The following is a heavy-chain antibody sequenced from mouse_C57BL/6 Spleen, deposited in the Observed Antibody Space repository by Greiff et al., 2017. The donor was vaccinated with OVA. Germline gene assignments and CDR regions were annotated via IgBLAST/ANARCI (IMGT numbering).Heavy chain of an antibody. CDR2: IYPRSGNT. J-gene: IGHJ4*01. CDR1: GYTFTSYG. V-gene: IGHV1-81*01. CDR3: ARESTTVVAPYYYAMDY. D-gene: IGHD1-1*01. Sequence: QVQLQQSGAELARPGASVKLSCKASGYTFTSYGISWVKQRTGQGLEWIGEIYPRSGNTYYNEKFKGKATLTADKSSSTAYMELRSLTSEDSAVYFWARESTTVVAPYYYAMDYWGQGTSVTVSS.